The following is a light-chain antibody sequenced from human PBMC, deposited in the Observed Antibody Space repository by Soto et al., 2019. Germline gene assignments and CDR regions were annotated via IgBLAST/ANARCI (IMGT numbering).Light chain of an antibody. J-gene: IGKJ5*01. CDR2: GAS. Sequence: ESVLTQSPGTLSLSPGERATLSCRASQSVSSNYLAWYQQKPGQAPRLLIYGASTRATGIPDRFSGSGSGTDFTLTISGLEPEDFAVYYCQQYASTPITFGQGTRLEIK. CDR1: QSVSSNY. CDR3: QQYASTPIT. V-gene: IGKV3-20*01.